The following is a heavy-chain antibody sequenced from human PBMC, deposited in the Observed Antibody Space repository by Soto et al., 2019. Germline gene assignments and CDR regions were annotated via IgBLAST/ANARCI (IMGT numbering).Heavy chain of an antibody. CDR2: FYYSGST. V-gene: IGHV4-31*03. CDR1: GGSISSGGYY. J-gene: IGHJ5*02. Sequence: QVQLQESGPGLVKPSQTLSLTCTVSGGSISSGGYYWSWLRQHPGMGLEWIGYFYYSGSTYYNPSLKSRVTISVDTSKNQFSLKLSSVTAADTAVYYCAGVRGASWFYPWCQGTLVTVSS. D-gene: IGHD3-10*01. CDR3: AGVRGASWFYP.